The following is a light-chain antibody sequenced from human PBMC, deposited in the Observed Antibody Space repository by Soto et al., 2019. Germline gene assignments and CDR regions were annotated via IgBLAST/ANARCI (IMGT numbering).Light chain of an antibody. Sequence: QSALTRPASVSGSPGQSITISCTGTSSDVGGYNFVSWYQHHPGKAPKLIIYDVSNRPSGVSNRFSGSKSGNTASLTISGLQAEDEADYYCSSYTPSSTPFVFGTGTKLTVL. CDR1: SSDVGGYNF. CDR3: SSYTPSSTPFV. V-gene: IGLV2-14*03. CDR2: DVS. J-gene: IGLJ1*01.